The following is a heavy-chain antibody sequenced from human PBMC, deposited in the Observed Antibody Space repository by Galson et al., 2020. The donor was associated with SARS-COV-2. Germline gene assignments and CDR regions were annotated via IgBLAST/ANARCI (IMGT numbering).Heavy chain of an antibody. CDR1: GFTFSSSW. Sequence: GGSLRLSCAVSGFTFSSSWMSWVRQAPGKGLEWVANIKKDGSAKYYVDSVKGRFTISSDNDKNSLVLQTNSLRAEDTAVYDCAREGDSSGSPFGYWGQGTLVTVSS. D-gene: IGHD3-22*01. J-gene: IGHJ4*02. CDR3: AREGDSSGSPFGY. CDR2: IKKDGSAK. V-gene: IGHV3-7*01.